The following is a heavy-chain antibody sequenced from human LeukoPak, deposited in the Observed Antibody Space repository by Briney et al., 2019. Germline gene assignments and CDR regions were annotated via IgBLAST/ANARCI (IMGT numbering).Heavy chain of an antibody. J-gene: IGHJ4*02. CDR1: GGTFSSYA. V-gene: IGHV1-69*05. CDR2: IIPIFGTA. CDR3: ARDFSAHCGGDCYLD. D-gene: IGHD2-21*02. Sequence: SVKVSCKASGGTFSSYAISWVRQAPGQGLEWMGRIIPIFGTANYAQKFQGRVTITTDESTSTAHMELSSLRSEDTAVYYCARDFSAHCGGDCYLDWGQGTLVTVSS.